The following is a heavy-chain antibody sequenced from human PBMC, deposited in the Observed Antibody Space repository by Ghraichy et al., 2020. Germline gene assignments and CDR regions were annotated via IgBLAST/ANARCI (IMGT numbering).Heavy chain of an antibody. D-gene: IGHD6-19*01. J-gene: IGHJ4*02. CDR3: ARDDQKWLVDF. Sequence: LSLTCAASGFSFSRYTMHWVRQAPGKGLEYVSAIGTTGTNTYYGDSVKGRFIISRDNSKNTLYLQMGSLRGEDTAVYYCARDDQKWLVDFWGQGTLVTVSP. V-gene: IGHV3-64*02. CDR2: IGTTGTNT. CDR1: GFSFSRYT.